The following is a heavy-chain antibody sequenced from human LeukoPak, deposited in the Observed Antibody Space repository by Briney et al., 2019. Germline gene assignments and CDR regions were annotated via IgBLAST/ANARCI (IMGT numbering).Heavy chain of an antibody. J-gene: IGHJ3*02. D-gene: IGHD1-26*01. CDR1: GFTFSSYA. V-gene: IGHV3-23*01. CDR2: ISGSGGST. Sequence: PGGSLRLSCAASGFTFSSYAMSWVCQAPGKGLEWVSAISGSGGSTYYADSVKGRFTISRDNSKNTLYLQMNSLRAEDTAVYYCAKDRLLLVGATVFILDAFDIWGQGTMITVSS. CDR3: AKDRLLLVGATVFILDAFDI.